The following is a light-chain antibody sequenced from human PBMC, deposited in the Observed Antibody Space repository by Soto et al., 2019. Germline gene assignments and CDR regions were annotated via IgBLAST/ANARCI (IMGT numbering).Light chain of an antibody. CDR1: QSVSSSY. Sequence: EIVLTQSPGTLSLSPGERATLSCRASQSVSSSYLAWYQQKPGQAPRLLIYGASSRATGIPDRFSGSGSGTDFILTISRLEPEDSAVYYCQQYGSSYTFGQGTKLEIK. CDR3: QQYGSSYT. J-gene: IGKJ2*01. CDR2: GAS. V-gene: IGKV3-20*01.